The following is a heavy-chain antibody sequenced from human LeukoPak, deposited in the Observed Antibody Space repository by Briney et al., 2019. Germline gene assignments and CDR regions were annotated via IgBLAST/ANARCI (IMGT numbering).Heavy chain of an antibody. D-gene: IGHD6-13*01. V-gene: IGHV3-11*03. CDR3: AAGTAADF. J-gene: IGHJ4*02. Sequence: GGSLRLSCVVSGIPFSDYYMNWVRQAPGEGLEWISYISTSGSYTDYAHSVKGRFTISRDDAKSALYLQMDSLRLEVTAVYYSAAGTAADFWGQGTLVTVSS. CDR1: GIPFSDYY. CDR2: ISTSGSYT.